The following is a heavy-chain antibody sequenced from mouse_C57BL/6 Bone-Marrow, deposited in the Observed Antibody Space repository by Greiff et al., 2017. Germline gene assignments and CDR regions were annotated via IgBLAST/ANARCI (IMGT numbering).Heavy chain of an antibody. J-gene: IGHJ2*01. CDR3: ARNPLYYYGSSQYYFDY. CDR1: GYAFSSYW. D-gene: IGHD1-1*01. Sequence: QVQLKESGAELVKPGASVKISCKASGYAFSSYWMNWVKQRPGKGLEWIGQIYPGDGDTNYNGTFKGKATLTADKSSSTAYMQLSSLTSEDSAVYFCARNPLYYYGSSQYYFDYWGQGTTLTVSS. V-gene: IGHV1-80*01. CDR2: IYPGDGDT.